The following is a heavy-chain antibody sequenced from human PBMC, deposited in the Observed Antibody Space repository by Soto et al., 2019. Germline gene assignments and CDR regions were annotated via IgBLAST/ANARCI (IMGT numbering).Heavy chain of an antibody. D-gene: IGHD5-12*01. J-gene: IGHJ4*02. V-gene: IGHV4-4*02. CDR2: IFHSGSS. Sequence: QVQLQESGPGLVKPSGTLSLTCAVSGDYISSSLWWRWVRQPPGKGLEWIGEIFHSGSSNYNPSLKSRVTFSVDKSKNQFSRTLSSVTAADTAVYYFVSGRDGYNPRYHFWCRGTLVTVSS. CDR1: GDYISSSLW. CDR3: VSGRDGYNPRYHF.